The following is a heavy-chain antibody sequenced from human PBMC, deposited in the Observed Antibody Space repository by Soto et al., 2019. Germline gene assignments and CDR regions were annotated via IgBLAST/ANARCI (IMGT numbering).Heavy chain of an antibody. V-gene: IGHV3-23*01. J-gene: IGHJ4*02. CDR2: ISANGQGI. CDR3: AKDRNYPRDQFHN. Sequence: PGGSLRLSCAASGFTFNNYAMSWVRQAPGKGLEWVPAISANGQGIYYADSVKGRFIISRDSSKNTVFLHMDSLTAEDTAVYYCAKDRNYPRDQFHNWGQGTLVTVSS. D-gene: IGHD1-7*01. CDR1: GFTFNNYA.